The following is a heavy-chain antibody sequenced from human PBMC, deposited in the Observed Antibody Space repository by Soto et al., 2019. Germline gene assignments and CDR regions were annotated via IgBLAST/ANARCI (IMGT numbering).Heavy chain of an antibody. J-gene: IGHJ6*02. CDR1: GFTFSSYH. CDR3: ARDLMGYAMDV. V-gene: IGHV3-48*03. Sequence: GGSLRLSCAASGFTFSSYHMDWARQAPGKGLEWVSYISSASSAIYYADSVKGRFTISRDNAKNSLFLQMNSLRAEDTAVYYCARDLMGYAMDVWGQGTAVTVSS. CDR2: ISSASSAI. D-gene: IGHD2-8*01.